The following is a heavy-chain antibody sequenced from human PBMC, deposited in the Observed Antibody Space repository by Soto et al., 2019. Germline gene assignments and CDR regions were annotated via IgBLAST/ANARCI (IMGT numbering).Heavy chain of an antibody. Sequence: GASVKVSFKASGGSFSSYAISWVRQAPGQGLEWMGGIIPIFGTANYAQKFQGRVTITADESTSTAYMELSSLRSEDTAVYYCARGEAVTMAEYFHHWGQGTLVTAPQ. CDR3: ARGEAVTMAEYFHH. D-gene: IGHD3-3*01. CDR2: IIPIFGTA. V-gene: IGHV1-69*13. J-gene: IGHJ1*01. CDR1: GGSFSSYA.